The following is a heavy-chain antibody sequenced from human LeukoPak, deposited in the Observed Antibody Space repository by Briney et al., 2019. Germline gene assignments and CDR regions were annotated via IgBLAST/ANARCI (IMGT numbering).Heavy chain of an antibody. D-gene: IGHD1-26*01. V-gene: IGHV1-69*04. CDR2: IILILGIA. CDR1: GGTFSSYA. CDR3: ARDSVGANYQVAYFDY. J-gene: IGHJ4*02. Sequence: AVKVSCKASGGTFSSYAISWVRQPPGQGVEWMGRIILILGIANYAQQLQGRVTITAEKSTSKAYMELRSLRSEDTAVYYCARDSVGANYQVAYFDYWGQGTLVTVSS.